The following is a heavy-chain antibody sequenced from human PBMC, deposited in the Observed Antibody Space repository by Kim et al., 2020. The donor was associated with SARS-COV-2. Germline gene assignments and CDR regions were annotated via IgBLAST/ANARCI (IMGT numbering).Heavy chain of an antibody. Sequence: SETLSLTCSVSGDSIRNYYWTWVRQPPGKGLEWIGYVHHTGDTYYSRSLRSRVTMSIDTSNNQFSLKLTSATAADTAVYYCVGSSTGHYPWGQGTLVTVS. CDR3: VGSSTGHYP. CDR2: VHHTGDT. V-gene: IGHV4-59*13. D-gene: IGHD3-22*01. J-gene: IGHJ5*02. CDR1: GDSIRNYY.